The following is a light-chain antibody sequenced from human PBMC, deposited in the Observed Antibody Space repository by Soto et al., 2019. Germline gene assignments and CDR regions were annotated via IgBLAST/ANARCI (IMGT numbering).Light chain of an antibody. CDR3: CSYAGSYTFV. V-gene: IGLV2-11*01. CDR2: DVS. CDR1: SSDVGGYEY. Sequence: QSALTQPRSVSGSPGQSVTISCTGTSSDVGGYEYVSWYQQHPGKAPKLMIYDVSKRPSGVPDRFSGSKSGNTASLTISGLQAEDEADYYCCSYAGSYTFVFGTGTQLTVL. J-gene: IGLJ1*01.